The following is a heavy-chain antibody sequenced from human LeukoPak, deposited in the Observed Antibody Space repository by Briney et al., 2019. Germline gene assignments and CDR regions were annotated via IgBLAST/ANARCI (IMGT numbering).Heavy chain of an antibody. Sequence: GGSLRLSCAASGFSFSSSWMSWVRQAPGKGLEWVANMKEDGSEKYYVDSVKGRSTISRDNTKNSLYLQMNSLRAEDTAVYYCASAPYVWGTYRQGAFDIWGQGTMVTVSS. V-gene: IGHV3-7*01. J-gene: IGHJ3*02. CDR2: MKEDGSEK. CDR3: ASAPYVWGTYRQGAFDI. D-gene: IGHD3-16*02. CDR1: GFSFSSSW.